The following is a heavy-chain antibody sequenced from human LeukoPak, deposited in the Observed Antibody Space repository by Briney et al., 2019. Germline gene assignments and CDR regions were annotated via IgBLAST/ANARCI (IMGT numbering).Heavy chain of an antibody. CDR1: GGSVSSGSYY. D-gene: IGHD1-26*01. J-gene: IGHJ6*02. Sequence: PSETLSLTCTVSGGSVSSGSYYWSWIRQPPGKGLEWIGYIYYSGSTNYNPSLKSRVTISVDTSKNQFSLKLSSVTAADTAVYYCARVVSGSYLLAYYYGMDVWGQGTTVTVSS. CDR3: ARVVSGSYLLAYYYGMDV. CDR2: IYYSGST. V-gene: IGHV4-61*01.